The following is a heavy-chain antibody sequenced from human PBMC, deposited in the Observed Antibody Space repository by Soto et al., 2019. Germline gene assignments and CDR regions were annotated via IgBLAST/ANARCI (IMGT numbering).Heavy chain of an antibody. J-gene: IGHJ2*01. CDR1: RFTFSRFW. V-gene: IGHV3-74*01. D-gene: IGHD5-18*01. Sequence: LRLSCGASRFTFSRFWMHWVRQAPGKGLVWVSRINTDGSYTSYADSVKGRFTISRDNAKNTLYLQMNSLRAEDTAVYYCAQGSGDTYGNWYFDLWGRGTLVTVSS. CDR2: INTDGSYT. CDR3: AQGSGDTYGNWYFDL.